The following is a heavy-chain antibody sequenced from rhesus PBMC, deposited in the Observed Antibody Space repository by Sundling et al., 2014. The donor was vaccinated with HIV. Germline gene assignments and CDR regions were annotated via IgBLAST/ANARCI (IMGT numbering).Heavy chain of an antibody. CDR3: ARHRGYCTSGSCYVLDFEF. Sequence: QVQLQESGPGLLKPSETLSLTCAVSGGSISYSNWWTWIRQSPGKGLEWIGSIYGKSASTYYNPSLNNRVTISKDTSKKQFALQLTSVTAADTAVYYCARHRGYCTSGSCYVLDFEFWGQAPWSPSPQ. D-gene: IGHD2-21*01. CDR1: GGSISYSNW. V-gene: IGHV4-65*02. J-gene: IGHJ1*01. CDR2: IYGKSAST.